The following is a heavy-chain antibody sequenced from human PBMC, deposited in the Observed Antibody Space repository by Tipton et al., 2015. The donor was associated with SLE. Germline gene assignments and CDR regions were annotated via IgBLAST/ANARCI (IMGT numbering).Heavy chain of an antibody. J-gene: IGHJ3*02. CDR1: GFTFSSYS. CDR3: AKDAAVAGMGDAFDI. V-gene: IGHV3-30*02. Sequence: GSLRLSCAASGFTFSSYSMNWVRQAPGKGLEWVAFIRYDGSNKYYADSVKGRFTISRDNSKNTLYLQMNSLRAEDTAVYYCAKDAAVAGMGDAFDIWGQGTMVTVSS. D-gene: IGHD6-19*01. CDR2: IRYDGSNK.